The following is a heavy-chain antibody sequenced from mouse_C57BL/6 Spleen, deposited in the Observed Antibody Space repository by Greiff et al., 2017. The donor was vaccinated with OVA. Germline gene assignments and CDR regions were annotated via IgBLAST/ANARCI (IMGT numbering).Heavy chain of an antibody. D-gene: IGHD2-2*01. V-gene: IGHV1-81*01. CDR3: ARDSMVTTRYYAMDY. CDR1: GYTFTSYG. J-gene: IGHJ4*01. CDR2: IYPRSGNT. Sequence: QVQLQQSGAELARPGASVKLSCKASGYTFTSYGISWVKQRTGQGLEWIGEIYPRSGNTYYNEKFKGKATMTADKSSSTAYMELRSLTSEDSAVYFCARDSMVTTRYYAMDYWGQGTSVTVSS.